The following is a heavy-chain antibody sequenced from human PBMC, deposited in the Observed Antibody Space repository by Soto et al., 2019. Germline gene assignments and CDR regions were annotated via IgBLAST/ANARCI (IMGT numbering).Heavy chain of an antibody. D-gene: IGHD3-16*01. J-gene: IGHJ6*02. V-gene: IGHV4-31*03. CDR2: IYYTGST. CDR3: AREGRNDLWAMDV. CDR1: GVSISSGGSY. Sequence: QVQLQESGPGLVKPSQTLSLTCTVSGVSISSGGSYWSWIRQHPGRGLEWIGYIYYTGSTYYNPCLKRRVTISLGTSKNHFSLNLSSVTAADTAVYYCAREGRNDLWAMDVWGQGTTVIVSS.